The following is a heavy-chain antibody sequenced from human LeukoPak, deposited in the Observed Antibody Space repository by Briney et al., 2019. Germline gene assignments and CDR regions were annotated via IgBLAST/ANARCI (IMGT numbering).Heavy chain of an antibody. D-gene: IGHD6-19*01. Sequence: PSETLSLTCTVSGGSISSYYWSWIRQPPGKGLEWIGYIYYSGSTNYNPSLKSRVTISVDTSKNQFSLKLSSVTAADTAVYYCARDFRDSSGFDLWGRGTLVTVSS. CDR1: GGSISSYY. V-gene: IGHV4-59*01. CDR3: ARDFRDSSGFDL. J-gene: IGHJ2*01. CDR2: IYYSGST.